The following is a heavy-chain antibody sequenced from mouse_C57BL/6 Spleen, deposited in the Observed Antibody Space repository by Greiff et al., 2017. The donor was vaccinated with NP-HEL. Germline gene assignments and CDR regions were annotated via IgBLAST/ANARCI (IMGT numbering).Heavy chain of an antibody. CDR1: GYAFSSSW. Sequence: QVQLKQSGPELVKPGASVKISCKASGYAFSSSWMNWVKQRPGKGLEWIGRIYPGDGDTNYTGKFKGKAPLTADKSSRTAYMQLSSLTSEDSTVYFCAREGVIYYYSSSDWYFDVWGTGTTVTVSS. V-gene: IGHV1-82*01. CDR2: IYPGDGDT. D-gene: IGHD1-1*01. CDR3: AREGVIYYYSSSDWYFDV. J-gene: IGHJ1*03.